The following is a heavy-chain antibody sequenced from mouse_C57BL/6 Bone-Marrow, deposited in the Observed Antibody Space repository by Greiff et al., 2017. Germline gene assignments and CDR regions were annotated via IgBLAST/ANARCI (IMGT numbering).Heavy chain of an antibody. CDR2: INYAGSCT. CDR3: ARDQSDAMDY. CDR1: GFTFSGYY. Sequence: DVQLVESEGGLVQPGSSMKLSCTASGFTFSGYYMAWVRQVPEQGLEWVANINYAGSCTYYLATLKGRFSISRDTAKNILYLQMSSLTSEDTATYYCARDQSDAMDYWGQGTAVTVSS. V-gene: IGHV5-16*01. J-gene: IGHJ4*01.